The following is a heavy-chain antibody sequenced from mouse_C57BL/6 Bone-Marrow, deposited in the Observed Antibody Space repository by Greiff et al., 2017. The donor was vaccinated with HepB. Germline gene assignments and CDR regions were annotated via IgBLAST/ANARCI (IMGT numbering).Heavy chain of an antibody. CDR3: TTVPWFAY. CDR1: GFNIKDDY. D-gene: IGHD2-14*01. J-gene: IGHJ3*01. V-gene: IGHV14-4*01. Sequence: VQLKESGAELVRPGASVKLSCTASGFNIKDDYMHWVKQRPEQGLEWIGWIDPENGDTEYASKFQGKATITADTSSNTAYLPLSSLTSEDTAVYYCTTVPWFAYWGQGTLVTVSA. CDR2: IDPENGDT.